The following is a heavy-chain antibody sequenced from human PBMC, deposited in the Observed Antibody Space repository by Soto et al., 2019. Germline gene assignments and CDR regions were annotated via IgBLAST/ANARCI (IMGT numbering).Heavy chain of an antibody. CDR2: ISAYNGNT. Sequence: GASVKVSCKASGYTFTSYGISWVRQAPGQGLEWMGWISAYNGNTNYAQKLQGRVTMTTDTSTSTAYMELRSLRSDDTAVYYCARVWQWLRSYWCFDLWGRGTLVTVSS. CDR3: ARVWQWLRSYWCFDL. D-gene: IGHD5-12*01. CDR1: GYTFTSYG. V-gene: IGHV1-18*01. J-gene: IGHJ2*01.